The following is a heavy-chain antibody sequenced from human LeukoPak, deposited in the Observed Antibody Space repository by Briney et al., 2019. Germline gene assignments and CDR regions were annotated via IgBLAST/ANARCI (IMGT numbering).Heavy chain of an antibody. Sequence: ASVKVSCKASGGTFSSYAISWVRQAPGQGLEWMGRIIPILGIANYAQKFQGRVTITADKSTSTAYMELSSLRSEDTAVYYCATDLPRGCSGYGPPDYWGQGTLVTVSS. D-gene: IGHD5-12*01. CDR3: ATDLPRGCSGYGPPDY. CDR2: IIPILGIA. V-gene: IGHV1-69*04. CDR1: GGTFSSYA. J-gene: IGHJ4*02.